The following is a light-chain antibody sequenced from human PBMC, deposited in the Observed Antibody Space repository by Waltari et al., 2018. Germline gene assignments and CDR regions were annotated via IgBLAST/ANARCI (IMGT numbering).Light chain of an antibody. CDR2: VNSDGSH. CDR1: SGYSSNV. J-gene: IGLJ3*02. CDR3: QTGGHGTWV. Sequence: LVLTQSPSASASLGASVKLTCTLSSGYSSNVLTWLQQKPGKAPRYLMKVNSDGSHRKGDDIPDRFSASNSGTEYYVTISSLQSEDEADYYCQTGGHGTWVFGGGTKLTVL. V-gene: IGLV4-69*01.